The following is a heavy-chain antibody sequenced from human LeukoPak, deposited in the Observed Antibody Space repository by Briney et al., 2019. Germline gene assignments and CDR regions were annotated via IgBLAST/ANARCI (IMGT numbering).Heavy chain of an antibody. J-gene: IGHJ4*02. D-gene: IGHD3-9*01. CDR2: IYYSGNT. CDR3: ARDDILTGYQPGDY. V-gene: IGHV4-39*07. CDR1: GASISSSGHY. Sequence: SETLSLTCTVSGASISSSGHYWGWIRQPPGKGLEWIGNIYYSGNTYYNPSLKSRVTISVDTSKNQFSLKLSSVTAADTAVYYCARDDILTGYQPGDYWGQGTLVTVSS.